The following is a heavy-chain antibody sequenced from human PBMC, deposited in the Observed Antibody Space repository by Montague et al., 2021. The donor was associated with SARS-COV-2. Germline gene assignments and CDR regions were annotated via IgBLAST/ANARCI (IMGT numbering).Heavy chain of an antibody. CDR3: ARHYDHSSRVDS. CDR1: GGSISSEY. Sequence: SETLSLTCTVSGGSISSEYWTWIRQPPGKGLEWIGFVYYRGNTYYNPSRRGRVTISVDTSSNHLSLTLSSVTAADTAIYYCARHYDHSSRVDSWGQGTLVTVSS. J-gene: IGHJ4*02. D-gene: IGHD3-16*01. CDR2: VYYRGNT. V-gene: IGHV4-59*08.